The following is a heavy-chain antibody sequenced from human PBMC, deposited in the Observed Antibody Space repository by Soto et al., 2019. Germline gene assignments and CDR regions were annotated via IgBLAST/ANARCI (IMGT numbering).Heavy chain of an antibody. V-gene: IGHV1-69*06. D-gene: IGHD2-8*01. CDR2: IIPIFGTA. Sequence: GASVKVSCKASGGTFSSYAISWVRQAPGQGLEWMGGIIPIFGTANYAQKFQGRVTITADKSTSTAYMELSSLRSEDTAVYYCARARYCTNGVCYTPSHFDYWGQGTLVTVSS. CDR3: ARARYCTNGVCYTPSHFDY. CDR1: GGTFSSYA. J-gene: IGHJ4*02.